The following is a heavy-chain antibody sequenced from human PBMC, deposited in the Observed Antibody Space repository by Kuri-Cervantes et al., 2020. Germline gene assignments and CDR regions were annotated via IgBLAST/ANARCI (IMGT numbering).Heavy chain of an antibody. J-gene: IGHJ4*02. CDR2: IKNKANSYTT. Sequence: GGSLRLSCAASGFTFSDHYMDWVRQAPGEGLGWVGRIKNKANSYTTEYAASVTGRFTISRDDSKNSLYLQMNSLKTEDTAVYYCARGAIVAMRSYDYWGQGSLVTVSS. CDR1: GFTFSDHY. CDR3: ARGAIVAMRSYDY. V-gene: IGHV3-72*01. D-gene: IGHD5-12*01.